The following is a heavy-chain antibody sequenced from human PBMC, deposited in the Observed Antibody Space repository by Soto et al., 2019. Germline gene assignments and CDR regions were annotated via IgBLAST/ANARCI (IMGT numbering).Heavy chain of an antibody. J-gene: IGHJ4*02. CDR3: ARELNTDSSAYYSLAY. Sequence: QVQMVQSGPEVKMPGASVKVSCKTSGYTFTAYGLAWLRPAPGQRPEWRGWVGTANDNTNYAEKFQGRVTMTTDTSTATTYMELRSLRSDDTAVYYCARELNTDSSAYYSLAYWGQGTLVTVSS. V-gene: IGHV1-18*01. CDR1: GYTFTAYG. D-gene: IGHD3-22*01. CDR2: VGTANDNT.